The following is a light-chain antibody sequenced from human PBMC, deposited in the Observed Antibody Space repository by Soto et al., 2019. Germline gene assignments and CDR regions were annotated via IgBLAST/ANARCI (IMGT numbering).Light chain of an antibody. V-gene: IGLV2-14*01. CDR1: SSDVGAYDY. CDR2: EVS. Sequence: QSVLGQPAFVCGSPGQSVTISCTGTSSDVGAYDYVSWYQQHPGKAPKLLIYEVSLRTSGVYRRLSGSKSGNTASLTISGIQAEDEADYYCSSYATSSFVFGTGTKVTV. J-gene: IGLJ1*01. CDR3: SSYATSSFV.